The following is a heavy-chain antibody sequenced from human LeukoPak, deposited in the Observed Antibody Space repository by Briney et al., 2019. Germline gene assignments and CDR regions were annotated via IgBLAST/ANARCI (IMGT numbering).Heavy chain of an antibody. CDR1: GYTFTGYY. Sequence: ASVKVSCKASGYTFTGYYIHWVRQAPGQGLEWMGWINSNSGGTNYAQKFQGRVTMTRDTSISTAYMELSRLTYDDTAVYYCARSKWELRPYLDYWGQGTLVTVSS. D-gene: IGHD1-26*01. CDR2: INSNSGGT. V-gene: IGHV1-2*02. J-gene: IGHJ4*02. CDR3: ARSKWELRPYLDY.